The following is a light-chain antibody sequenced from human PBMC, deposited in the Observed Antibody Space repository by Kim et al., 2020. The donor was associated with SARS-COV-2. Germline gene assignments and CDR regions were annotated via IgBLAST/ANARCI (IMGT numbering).Light chain of an antibody. CDR1: QSISTW. J-gene: IGKJ1*01. V-gene: IGKV1-5*03. CDR2: RAS. Sequence: DIQVTQSPSSLSASVGDRVTISCRASQSISTWLAWYQQKPGKAPKLLMYRASSLQSGVPSRFSGSGSGTEFTLTVSSLQPDDFATYYCQQYNSYPWTFGQGTKLEIK. CDR3: QQYNSYPWT.